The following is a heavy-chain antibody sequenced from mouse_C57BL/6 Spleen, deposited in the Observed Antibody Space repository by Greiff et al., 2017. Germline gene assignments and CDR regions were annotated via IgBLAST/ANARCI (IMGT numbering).Heavy chain of an antibody. CDR3: ARSRYYCGSSPCFDY. V-gene: IGHV1-52*01. Sequence: QVQLQQPGAELVRPGSSVKLSCKASGYTFTSYWMHWVKQRPIQGLEWIGNIDPSDSATHYTQKFKDKATLTVDKSSSTAYMQLSSLTSEDSAGYYCARSRYYCGSSPCFDYWGQGTLVTVSA. D-gene: IGHD1-1*01. CDR2: IDPSDSAT. J-gene: IGHJ3*01. CDR1: GYTFTSYW.